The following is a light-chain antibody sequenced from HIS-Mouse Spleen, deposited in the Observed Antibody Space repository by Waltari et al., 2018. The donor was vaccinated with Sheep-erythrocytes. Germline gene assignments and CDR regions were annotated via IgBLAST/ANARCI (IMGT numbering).Light chain of an antibody. V-gene: IGLV3-1*01. CDR2: QDS. CDR3: QAWDSSTVV. CDR1: KLGDKY. J-gene: IGLJ2*01. Sequence: SYELTQPPSVSVSPGQTASIPCSGDKLGDKYAVWYQQKPGQSPVLVIYQDSKRPSGIPERFSGSKSGNTATLTISGTQAMDEADYYCQAWDSSTVVFGGGTKLTVL.